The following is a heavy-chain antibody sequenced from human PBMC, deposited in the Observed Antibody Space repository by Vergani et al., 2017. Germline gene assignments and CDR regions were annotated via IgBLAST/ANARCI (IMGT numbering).Heavy chain of an antibody. V-gene: IGHV4-61*02. Sequence: QVLLQESGPGLVKPSQTLSLTCSVSGGSISRDSHYWNWIRQSAEKGLGWIGCMYTERSTTYNPSLKSRVTISGDTSKNQFCLKLTSVSAADTAVYFCARDLSESGWYTFGHWGQGIPVTVSS. J-gene: IGHJ4*02. CDR2: MYTERST. D-gene: IGHD6-13*01. CDR1: GGSISRDSHY. CDR3: ARDLSESGWYTFGH.